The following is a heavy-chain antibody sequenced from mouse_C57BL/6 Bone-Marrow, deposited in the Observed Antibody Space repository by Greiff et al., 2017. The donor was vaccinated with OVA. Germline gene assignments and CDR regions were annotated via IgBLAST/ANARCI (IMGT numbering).Heavy chain of an antibody. CDR1: GYAFTNYL. J-gene: IGHJ2*01. CDR3: ARDLDY. V-gene: IGHV1-54*01. Sequence: QVQLQQSGAELVRPGTSVKVSCKASGYAFTNYLIEWVKQRPGQGLEWIGVINPGSGGTNYNEKFKGKATLTADKSSSTAYMQLSRLTYEDAAVYFCARDLDYWGQGTTLTVSS. CDR2: INPGSGGT.